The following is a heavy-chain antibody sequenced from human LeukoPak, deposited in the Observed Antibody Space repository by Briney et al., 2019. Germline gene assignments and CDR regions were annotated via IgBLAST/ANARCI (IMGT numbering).Heavy chain of an antibody. D-gene: IGHD2-2*01. CDR3: ANIVVVPAANFDY. Sequence: SETLSLTCTVSGGSISSSSYYWGWIRQPPGKGLEWIGSIYYSGSTYYNPSLKSRVTISVDTSKNQFSLKLSSVTAADTPVYYCANIVVVPAANFDYWGQGTLVTVSS. CDR2: IYYSGST. CDR1: GGSISSSSYY. J-gene: IGHJ4*02. V-gene: IGHV4-39*01.